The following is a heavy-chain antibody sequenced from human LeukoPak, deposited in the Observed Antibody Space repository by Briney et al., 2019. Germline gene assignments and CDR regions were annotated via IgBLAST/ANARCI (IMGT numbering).Heavy chain of an antibody. CDR1: GYAFTSYD. CDR3: ARGIFRVAGTGVHY. J-gene: IGHJ4*02. Sequence: ASVKVSCKASGYAFTSYDINWVRQATGQGLEWMGWMNPNSGNTGYAHKFQGRVTMTRNTSISTAYMELSRLRSEDTAVYYCARGIFRVAGTGVHYWGQGILVTVSS. CDR2: MNPNSGNT. D-gene: IGHD6-19*01. V-gene: IGHV1-8*01.